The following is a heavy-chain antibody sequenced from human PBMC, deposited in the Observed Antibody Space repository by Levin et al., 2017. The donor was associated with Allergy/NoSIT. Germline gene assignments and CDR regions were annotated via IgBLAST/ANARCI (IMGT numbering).Heavy chain of an antibody. V-gene: IGHV3-23*01. CDR2: ISGNARST. CDR1: GIIFSSCA. CDR3: VEDLSPGWACGY. D-gene: IGHD6-19*01. J-gene: IGHJ4*02. Sequence: PGESLKISCAASGIIFSSCAMTWVRQAPGKGLEWVSTISGNARSTYHADSVKGRFTISRDNSKNMIYLQMKTLRAEDTAVYYCVEDLSPGWACGYWGQGTRVTVSS.